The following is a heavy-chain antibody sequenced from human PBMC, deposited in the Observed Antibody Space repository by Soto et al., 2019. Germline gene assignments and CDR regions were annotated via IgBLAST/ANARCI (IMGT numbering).Heavy chain of an antibody. V-gene: IGHV4-34*01. CDR2: INHSGST. Sequence: NPSETLSLTCAVYGGSCSGYYWSWIRQPPGKGLEWIGEINHSGSTNYNPSLKSRVTISVDTSKNQFSLKLSSVTAADTAVYYCARGDTAMAFDYWGQGTLVTVSS. CDR1: GGSCSGYY. D-gene: IGHD5-18*01. CDR3: ARGDTAMAFDY. J-gene: IGHJ4*02.